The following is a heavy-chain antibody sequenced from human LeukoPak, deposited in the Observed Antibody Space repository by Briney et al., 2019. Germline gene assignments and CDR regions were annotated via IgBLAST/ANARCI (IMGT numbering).Heavy chain of an antibody. CDR3: ARVGEGVFDP. Sequence: PSETLSLTCTVSGGSISSYYWSWIRQPPGKGLEWIGYIYYSGGTNYNPSLKSRVTISVDTSKNQFSLKLSSVTAADTAVYYCARVGEGVFDPWGQGTLVTVSS. V-gene: IGHV4-59*01. J-gene: IGHJ5*02. D-gene: IGHD1-26*01. CDR1: GGSISSYY. CDR2: IYYSGGT.